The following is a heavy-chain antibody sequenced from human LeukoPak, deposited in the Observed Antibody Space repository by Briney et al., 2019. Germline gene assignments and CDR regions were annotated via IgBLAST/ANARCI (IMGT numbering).Heavy chain of an antibody. CDR1: GFTFSNYV. J-gene: IGHJ4*02. CDR3: ARDRRVGATVFEY. Sequence: GGSLRLSCAASGFTFSNYVMHWVRQAPGKGLEWVAGISYDGNNKYYADSVKGRFTISRDSSKNTLYLQMNSLRVEETAVYYCARDRRVGATVFEYWGQGTLVTVSS. CDR2: ISYDGNNK. D-gene: IGHD1-26*01. V-gene: IGHV3-30-3*01.